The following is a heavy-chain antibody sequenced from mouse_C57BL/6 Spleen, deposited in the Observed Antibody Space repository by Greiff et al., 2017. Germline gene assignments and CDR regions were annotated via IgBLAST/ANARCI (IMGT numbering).Heavy chain of an antibody. Sequence: EVKLEESGGGLVKPGGSLKLSCAASGFTFSDYGMHWVRQAPETGLEWVAYISSGSSTIYYADTVKGRFTISRDNAKNTLFLQMTSLRSEDTAMYYCARGDYGFYYAMDFWGQGTSVTVSS. CDR1: GFTFSDYG. D-gene: IGHD1-2*01. J-gene: IGHJ4*01. CDR3: ARGDYGFYYAMDF. V-gene: IGHV5-17*01. CDR2: ISSGSSTI.